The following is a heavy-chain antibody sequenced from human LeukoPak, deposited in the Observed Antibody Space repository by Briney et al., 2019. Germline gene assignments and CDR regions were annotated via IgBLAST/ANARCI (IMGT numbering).Heavy chain of an antibody. CDR3: ARDPATVVTPNYFDY. CDR2: TYYRSKWYT. CDR1: GDSVSSNSAA. J-gene: IGHJ4*02. Sequence: SQTLSLTCAISGDSVSSNSAAWNWIRQSPSRGLEWRGRTYYRSKWYTDFAVSVKSRITINPDTSKNQFSLQLNSVTPEDTAVYYCARDPATVVTPNYFDYWGQGTLVTVSS. D-gene: IGHD4-23*01. V-gene: IGHV6-1*01.